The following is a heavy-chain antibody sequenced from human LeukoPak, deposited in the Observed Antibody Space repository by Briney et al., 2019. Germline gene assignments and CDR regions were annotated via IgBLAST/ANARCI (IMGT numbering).Heavy chain of an antibody. CDR3: ARDSRWYGASYGMDV. V-gene: IGHV3-53*01. CDR1: GFTVSSNY. J-gene: IGHJ6*04. Sequence: PGGSLRLSCAASGFTVSSNYMSWVRQAPGKGLEWVSVIYSGGSTYYADSVKGRFTISRDNSKNTLYLQMNSLRAEDTAVYYCARDSRWYGASYGMDVWGKGTTVTVSS. D-gene: IGHD3-10*01. CDR2: IYSGGST.